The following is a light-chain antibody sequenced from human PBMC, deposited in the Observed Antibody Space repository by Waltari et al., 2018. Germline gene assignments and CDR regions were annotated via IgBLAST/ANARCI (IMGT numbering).Light chain of an antibody. CDR1: QSVSSSY. CDR3: QQYGSSHPYT. J-gene: IGKJ2*01. Sequence: EIVLTQSPGTLSLSPGDRATLSCRASQSVSSSYLAWYQQKPGQAPRLLIYGASSRATGIPDRFSGSGSGTDFTLTISRLEPEDFAVYYCQQYGSSHPYTFGQGTKLEIK. V-gene: IGKV3-20*01. CDR2: GAS.